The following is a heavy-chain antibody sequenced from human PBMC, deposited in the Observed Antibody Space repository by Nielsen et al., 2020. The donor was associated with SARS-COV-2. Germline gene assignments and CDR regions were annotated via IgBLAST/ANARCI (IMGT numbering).Heavy chain of an antibody. CDR3: ARDYGDYFYFDY. J-gene: IGHJ4*02. V-gene: IGHV3-30-3*01. D-gene: IGHD4-17*01. Sequence: SLKISCAASGFTFSSYAMHWVRQAPGKGLEWVAVISYDGSNKYYADSVKGRFTISRDNSKNTLYLQMNSLRAEDTAVYYCARDYGDYFYFDYWGQGTLVTVSS. CDR2: ISYDGSNK. CDR1: GFTFSSYA.